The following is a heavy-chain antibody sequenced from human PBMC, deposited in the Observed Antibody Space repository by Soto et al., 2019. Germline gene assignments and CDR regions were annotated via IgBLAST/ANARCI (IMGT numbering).Heavy chain of an antibody. CDR1: GGSISTGGYY. Sequence: QVQLQESGPGLVKPSQTLSLTCTVSGGSISTGGYYWTWIRQHPGKGLEWIGYIYYSGSTYYNPSLENRVTISVDTFKTQFSLKLSSVMAADTAVYYCARGLSVTVLDNWGQGTLVTVSS. CDR2: IYYSGST. CDR3: ARGLSVTVLDN. J-gene: IGHJ4*02. V-gene: IGHV4-31*03. D-gene: IGHD4-17*01.